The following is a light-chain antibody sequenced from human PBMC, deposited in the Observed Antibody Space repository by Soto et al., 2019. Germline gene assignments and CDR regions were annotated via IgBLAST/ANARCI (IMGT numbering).Light chain of an antibody. J-gene: IGKJ5*01. CDR3: QQRSNWIT. V-gene: IGKV3-11*01. CDR2: DAS. CDR1: QSVSSY. Sequence: EIVLTQSPATLSLSPWERATLSCRASQSVSSYLAWYQQKPGQAPRPLIYDASNRATGIPARFSGSGSGTDFTLTISSLEPEDFAVYYCQQRSNWITLGQGTRLEIK.